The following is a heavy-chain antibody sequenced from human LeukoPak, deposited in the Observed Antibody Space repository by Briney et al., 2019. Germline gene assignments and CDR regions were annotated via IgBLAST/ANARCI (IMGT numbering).Heavy chain of an antibody. CDR2: ISAYNGNT. J-gene: IGHJ3*02. V-gene: IGHV1-18*01. CDR1: GYTFTSYG. Sequence: ASVKVSCKASGYTFTSYGISWVRQAPGQGLEWMGWISAYNGNTNYAQKLQGRVTMTTDTSTSTAYMELRSLRSDDTAVYYCARDLWPDDQSSSWYPDAFDIWGQGTMVTVSS. D-gene: IGHD6-13*01. CDR3: ARDLWPDDQSSSWYPDAFDI.